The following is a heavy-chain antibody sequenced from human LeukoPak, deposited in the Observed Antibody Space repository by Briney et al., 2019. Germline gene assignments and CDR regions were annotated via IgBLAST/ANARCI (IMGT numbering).Heavy chain of an antibody. V-gene: IGHV3-9*01. CDR2: ISWKSGST. J-gene: IGHJ5*02. CDR3: AKASTAGSYYQPYNWFDP. CDR1: VFTLDDYA. D-gene: IGHD3-10*01. Sequence: SLRLSCAASVFTLDDYAMHWVRQAPGEGLEWGSGISWKSGSTGYAHSVKGRFTISRDNAKNSLYLQMNSLRAEDTALYYCAKASTAGSYYQPYNWFDPWGQGTLVTVSS.